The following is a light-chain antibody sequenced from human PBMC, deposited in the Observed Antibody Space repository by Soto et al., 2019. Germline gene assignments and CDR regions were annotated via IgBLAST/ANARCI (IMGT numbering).Light chain of an antibody. V-gene: IGKV3-20*01. J-gene: IGKJ2*01. CDR3: QQYGSSPRYT. CDR2: GAS. Sequence: EIVLTQSPGTLSLSPGERATLSCRASQSVSSSYLAWYQQKPGQAPRLLIYGASSRATGIPDRFSGSGSGTDFTLTISRLAPEYFAVYYCQQYGSSPRYTFGQGTKLEIK. CDR1: QSVSSSY.